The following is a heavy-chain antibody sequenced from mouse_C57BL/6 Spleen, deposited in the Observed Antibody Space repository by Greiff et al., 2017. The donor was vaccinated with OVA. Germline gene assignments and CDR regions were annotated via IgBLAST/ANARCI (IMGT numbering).Heavy chain of an antibody. V-gene: IGHV5-17*01. CDR3: ARRNYYGSSYDAMDY. CDR2: ISSGSSTI. J-gene: IGHJ4*01. CDR1: GFTFSDYG. D-gene: IGHD1-1*01. Sequence: EVQGVESGGGLVKPGGSLKLSCAASGFTFSDYGMHWVRQAPEKGLEWVAYISSGSSTIYYADTVKGRFTSSRDNAKNTLFLQMTSLRSEDTAMYYCARRNYYGSSYDAMDYWGQGTSVTVSS.